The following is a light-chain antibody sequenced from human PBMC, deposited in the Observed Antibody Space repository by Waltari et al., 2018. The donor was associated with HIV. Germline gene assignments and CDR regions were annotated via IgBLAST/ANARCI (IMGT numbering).Light chain of an antibody. Sequence: QSALTQPASVSGSPGQSITISCAGTSSDVGGYDFVSWYQQHPGKAPKLMIYEVSNRPSGVSNRFSGSKSGNTASLTVSVLQAEDEADYYCSSYTGSSTYVVFGGGTKLTVL. CDR1: SSDVGGYDF. CDR3: SSYTGSSTYVV. V-gene: IGLV2-14*01. J-gene: IGLJ2*01. CDR2: EVS.